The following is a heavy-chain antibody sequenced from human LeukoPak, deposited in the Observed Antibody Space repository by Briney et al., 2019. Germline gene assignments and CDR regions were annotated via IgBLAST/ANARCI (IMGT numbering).Heavy chain of an antibody. V-gene: IGHV3-23*01. CDR3: AKDTYSSSPYYFDY. CDR1: GFTLNNYA. Sequence: GGSLRLSCAAAGFTLNNYAMSWVRQAPGKGLKWVSGISSGGSTYYADSVKGRFTISRDNSKNTLFLQMNSLRAEDTAVYYCAKDTYSSSPYYFDYWGQGTLVTVSS. D-gene: IGHD6-6*01. J-gene: IGHJ4*02. CDR2: ISSGGST.